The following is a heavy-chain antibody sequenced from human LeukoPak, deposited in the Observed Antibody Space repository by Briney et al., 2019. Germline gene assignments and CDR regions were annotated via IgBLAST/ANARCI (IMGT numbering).Heavy chain of an antibody. V-gene: IGHV4-59*12. J-gene: IGHJ4*02. D-gene: IGHD2-15*01. Sequence: SETLSLTCTVSGGSISSYYWSWIRQPPGKGLEWIGYIYYSGSTNYNPSLKSRVTISVDTSKNQFSLKLSSVTAADTAVYYCARGRNYCSGGSCSQGDYWGQGTLVTVSS. CDR3: ARGRNYCSGGSCSQGDY. CDR1: GGSISSYY. CDR2: IYYSGST.